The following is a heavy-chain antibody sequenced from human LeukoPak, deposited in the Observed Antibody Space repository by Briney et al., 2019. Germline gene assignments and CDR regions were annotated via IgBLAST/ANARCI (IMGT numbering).Heavy chain of an antibody. CDR2: ISNSGDRT. V-gene: IGHV3-23*01. CDR3: AKALVGTLRGFDP. J-gene: IGHJ5*02. Sequence: GGSLRLSCSASGFTFSTYATSWVRQAPGKGLEWVSGISNSGDRTYYADSVKGRFTISRDNSKNTLYLQMNSLRAEDTAVYYCAKALVGTLRGFDPWGQGTLVTVSS. CDR1: GFTFSTYA. D-gene: IGHD1-1*01.